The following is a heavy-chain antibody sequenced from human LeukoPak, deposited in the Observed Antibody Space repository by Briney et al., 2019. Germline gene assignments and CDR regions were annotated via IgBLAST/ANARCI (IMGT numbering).Heavy chain of an antibody. V-gene: IGHV4-59*01. Sequence: SETLSLTCTVSGGSISSYYWSWIRQPPGKGLEWIGYIYYSGSTNYNPSLKCRVTISVDTSKNQFSLKLSSVTAADTAVYYCARGIIGYDSSGYPFDYWGQGTLVTVSS. D-gene: IGHD3-22*01. J-gene: IGHJ4*02. CDR2: IYYSGST. CDR3: ARGIIGYDSSGYPFDY. CDR1: GGSISSYY.